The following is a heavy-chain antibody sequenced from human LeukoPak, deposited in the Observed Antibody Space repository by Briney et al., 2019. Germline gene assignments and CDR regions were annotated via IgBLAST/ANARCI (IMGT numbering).Heavy chain of an antibody. CDR2: ISYDGSNK. J-gene: IGHJ4*02. V-gene: IGHV3-30*18. CDR3: AKDFRGIAAAGTLDY. Sequence: GGSLRLSCAASGFTFSSYGMHWVRQAPGKGLEWAAVISYDGSNKYYADSVKGRFTISRDNSKNTLYLQMNSLRAEDTAVYYCAKDFRGIAAAGTLDYWGQGTLVTVSS. CDR1: GFTFSSYG. D-gene: IGHD6-13*01.